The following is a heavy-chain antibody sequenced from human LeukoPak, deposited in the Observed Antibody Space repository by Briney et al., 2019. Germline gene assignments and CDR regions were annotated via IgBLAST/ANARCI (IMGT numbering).Heavy chain of an antibody. Sequence: SETLSLTCAVYSGSFSGYYWSWIRQPPGKGLEWIGEINHSGSTNYNPSLKSRVTISVDTSKNQFSLKLSSVTAADTAVYYCARGRHDSSGYYPLDPWGQGTLVTVSS. CDR2: INHSGST. D-gene: IGHD3-22*01. V-gene: IGHV4-34*01. CDR1: SGSFSGYY. CDR3: ARGRHDSSGYYPLDP. J-gene: IGHJ5*02.